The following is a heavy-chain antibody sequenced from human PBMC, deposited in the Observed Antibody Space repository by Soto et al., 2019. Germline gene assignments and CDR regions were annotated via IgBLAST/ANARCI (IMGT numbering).Heavy chain of an antibody. Sequence: ASVKVSCKASGYTFTNYGITWVRQAPGQGLEWMGWISAYNGNTHYTQRLQGRVTMTTDTSTSTAYMELRGLRSDDTAVYYCARDLGLDYESSGYYDYYGMDVWGQGTTVTVSS. D-gene: IGHD3-22*01. CDR2: ISAYNGNT. V-gene: IGHV1-18*01. CDR1: GYTFTNYG. J-gene: IGHJ6*02. CDR3: ARDLGLDYESSGYYDYYGMDV.